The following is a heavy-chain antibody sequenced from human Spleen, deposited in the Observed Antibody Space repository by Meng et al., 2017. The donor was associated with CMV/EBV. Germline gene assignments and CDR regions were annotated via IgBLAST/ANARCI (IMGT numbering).Heavy chain of an antibody. V-gene: IGHV3-30*04. CDR3: ARDLLDERTTVTPFDAFDI. D-gene: IGHD4-17*01. CDR2: ISFDGSNK. Sequence: GGSLRLSCAASGFTFSSYAMHWVRQAPGKGLEWVAVISFDGSNKYYADSVKGRFTISRDNAKNSLYLQMNSLRAEDTAVYYCARDLLDERTTVTPFDAFDIWGQGTMVTVSS. CDR1: GFTFSSYA. J-gene: IGHJ3*02.